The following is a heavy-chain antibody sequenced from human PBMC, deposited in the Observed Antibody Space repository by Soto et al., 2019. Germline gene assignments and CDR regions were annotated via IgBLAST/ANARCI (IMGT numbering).Heavy chain of an antibody. Sequence: HPGGSLRLSCAASGFTFSSYAMNWVRQAPGKGLEWVSGITGGGDSTFYADSVKGRFTISRANSKSTLFLQMTSLRAEDTAIYYCVKYYAGQVVWGQGTTVTVSS. V-gene: IGHV3-23*01. D-gene: IGHD3-10*01. CDR3: VKYYAGQVV. CDR2: ITGGGDST. CDR1: GFTFSSYA. J-gene: IGHJ6*02.